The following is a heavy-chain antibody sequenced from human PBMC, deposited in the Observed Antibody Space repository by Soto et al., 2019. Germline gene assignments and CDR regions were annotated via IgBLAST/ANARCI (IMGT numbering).Heavy chain of an antibody. V-gene: IGHV4-39*01. D-gene: IGHD3-9*01. CDR1: GGSISSSSCN. CDR3: ARLTYYDILTGYHLTIDY. J-gene: IGHJ4*02. Sequence: SETLSLTCNVSGGSISSSSCNWGWIRQPPGKGLEWIESIYYSGSTYYNPSLKSRVTISVDTSKNQFSLMLSSVTAADTVVYFCARLTYYDILTGYHLTIDYWGQGTLVTVSS. CDR2: IYYSGST.